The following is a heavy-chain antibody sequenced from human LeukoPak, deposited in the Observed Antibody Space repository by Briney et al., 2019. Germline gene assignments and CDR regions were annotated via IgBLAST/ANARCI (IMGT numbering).Heavy chain of an antibody. Sequence: PPETLSLSCTVSGGSVNSGHHYWSWTRHHPAKDLEWIGFIHFTGDIYYNPSLKSRLTISVDTSKNQFSLRLSSVTAADTAVYYCSSGGDTAKGGDSWGQGALVTVSP. CDR2: IHFTGDI. CDR3: SSGGDTAKGGDS. CDR1: GGSVNSGHHY. D-gene: IGHD5-18*01. V-gene: IGHV4-30-4*01. J-gene: IGHJ4*02.